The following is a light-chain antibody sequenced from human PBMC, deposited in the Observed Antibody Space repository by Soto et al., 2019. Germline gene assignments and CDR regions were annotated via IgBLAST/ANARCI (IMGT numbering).Light chain of an antibody. CDR2: AAS. CDR1: QSISSY. CDR3: QQSYSTPK. J-gene: IGKJ1*01. V-gene: IGKV1-39*01. Sequence: EIQMTQSPSSLSASVGDRITITCRASQSISSYLNWYQQKPGKAPKLLIYAASSLQSGVPSRFSGSGSGTDFTLTISSLQPEDFATYYCQQSYSTPKFGQGAKVDI.